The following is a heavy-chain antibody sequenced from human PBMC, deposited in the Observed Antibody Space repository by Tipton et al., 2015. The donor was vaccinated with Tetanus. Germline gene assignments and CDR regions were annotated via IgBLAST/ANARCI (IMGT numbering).Heavy chain of an antibody. Sequence: TLSLTCIVSGGSMSTSGHYGAWVRQSPGQGLEWIGSLSYSGRTYYNPSLKSRVTMSVDTSKKDCSVRLRSVTAADTAVYYCARLREIVSRSGWDFDYWGQGILVTVSS. D-gene: IGHD5/OR15-5a*01. J-gene: IGHJ4*02. CDR2: LSYSGRT. CDR1: GGSMSTSGHY. V-gene: IGHV4-39*02. CDR3: ARLREIVSRSGWDFDY.